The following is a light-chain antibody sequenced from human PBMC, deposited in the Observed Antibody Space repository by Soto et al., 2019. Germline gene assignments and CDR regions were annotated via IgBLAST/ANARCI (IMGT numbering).Light chain of an antibody. CDR2: GAS. V-gene: IGKV3-15*01. Sequence: EIVMTQSPATLSVSPGERATLSCRASQSVSSNLAWYQQKRGQAPRLLIYGASTRATGLPDRISGSGSGTEFTLTISSLQSEYFALYYCQQYNDWPLTFGGGTKVEIK. CDR3: QQYNDWPLT. J-gene: IGKJ4*01. CDR1: QSVSSN.